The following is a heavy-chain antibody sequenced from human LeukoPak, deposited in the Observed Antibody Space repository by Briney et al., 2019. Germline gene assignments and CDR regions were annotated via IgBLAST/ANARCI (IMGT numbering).Heavy chain of an antibody. V-gene: IGHV3-7*01. Sequence: GGSLRLSCAASGFNFSSYWMSWVRQAPGKGLEWVANIEEDGSEKYYVDSVKGRFTISRDNAKNSLYMQMNSLRAEDTAVYYCAREGGDIADTGLDYWGQGTLVTVSS. D-gene: IGHD2-15*01. CDR1: GFNFSSYW. CDR2: IEEDGSEK. CDR3: AREGGDIADTGLDY. J-gene: IGHJ4*02.